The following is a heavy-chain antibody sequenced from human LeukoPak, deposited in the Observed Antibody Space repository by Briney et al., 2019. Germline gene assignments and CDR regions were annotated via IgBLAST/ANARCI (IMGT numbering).Heavy chain of an antibody. CDR3: SRDHLFSYYGSGSYNPEPNY. CDR2: IRSKAYGGTT. CDR1: GFTFGDYG. V-gene: IGHV3-49*03. Sequence: HPGRSLRLSCTASGFTFGDYGMSWFRQAPGKGLEWVGFIRSKAYGGTTEYAASVKGRFTISRDDSKSIAYLQMNSLKTEDTAVYFCSRDHLFSYYGSGSYNPEPNYWGQGTLVTVSS. D-gene: IGHD3-10*01. J-gene: IGHJ4*02.